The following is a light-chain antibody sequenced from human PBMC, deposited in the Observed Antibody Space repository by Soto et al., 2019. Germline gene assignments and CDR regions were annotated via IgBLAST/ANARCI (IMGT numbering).Light chain of an antibody. CDR1: QSVSSY. V-gene: IGKV3-11*01. J-gene: IGKJ3*01. CDR3: QQRSNWPPKFT. CDR2: DAS. Sequence: EIVLTQSPATLSLSPGERATLSCRASQSVSSYLAWYQQKPGQAPRLLIYDASNRATGIPARFSGSGSGTDFTLTISSLAPEDFAVYYCQQRSNWPPKFTFGPGTKVDI.